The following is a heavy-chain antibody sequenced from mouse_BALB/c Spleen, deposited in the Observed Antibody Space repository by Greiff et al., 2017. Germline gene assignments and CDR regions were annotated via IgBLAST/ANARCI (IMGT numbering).Heavy chain of an antibody. Sequence: EVMLVESGGGLVQPGGSRKLSCAASGFTFSDYGMAWVRQAPGKGPEWVAFISNLAYSIYYADTVTGRFTISRENAKNTLYLEMSSLRSEDTAMYYCARDYGSSLYYFDYWGQGTTLTVSS. V-gene: IGHV5-15*02. CDR2: ISNLAYSI. J-gene: IGHJ2*01. CDR3: ARDYGSSLYYFDY. D-gene: IGHD1-1*01. CDR1: GFTFSDYG.